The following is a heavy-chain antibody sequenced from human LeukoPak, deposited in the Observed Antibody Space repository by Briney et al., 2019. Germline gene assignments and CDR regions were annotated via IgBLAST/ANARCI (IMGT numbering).Heavy chain of an antibody. J-gene: IGHJ4*02. CDR1: GGSISSGSYY. CDR2: IYTSGST. Sequence: SQTLSLTCTVSGGSISSGSYYWSWIRQPAGKGLEWIGRIYTSGSTYYNPSLKSRVTISVDTSKNQFSLKLSSVTAADTAVYYCASTVSALGPMVRGAIPYWGQGTLVTVSS. D-gene: IGHD3-10*01. CDR3: ASTVSALGPMVRGAIPY. V-gene: IGHV4-61*02.